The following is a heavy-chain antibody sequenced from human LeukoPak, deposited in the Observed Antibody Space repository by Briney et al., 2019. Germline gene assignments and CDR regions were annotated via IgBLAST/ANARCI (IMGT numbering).Heavy chain of an antibody. D-gene: IGHD6-19*01. V-gene: IGHV3-7*01. J-gene: IGHJ4*02. CDR1: GFTFSSYW. CDR3: ARVGQWLVFDY. CDR2: IKQDGSEK. Sequence: PGGSLRLSCAASGFTFSSYWMSWVRQAPGKGLEWVATIKQDGSEKYCVDSVKGRFTMSRDNAKNSLYLQMNSLRVEDTAVYYCARVGQWLVFDYWGQGTLVTVSS.